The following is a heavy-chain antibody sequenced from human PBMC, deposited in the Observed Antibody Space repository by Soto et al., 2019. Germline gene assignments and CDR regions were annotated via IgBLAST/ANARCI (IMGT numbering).Heavy chain of an antibody. CDR3: ATATYSSGWYGEYFQH. J-gene: IGHJ1*01. Sequence: ASVKVSCKVSGYTLTELSMHWVRQAPGKGLEWMGGFDPEDGETIYAQKFQGRVTMTEDTSTDTAYMELSSLRSEDTAVYYCATATYSSGWYGEYFQHWGQGTLVTVSS. V-gene: IGHV1-24*01. D-gene: IGHD6-19*01. CDR1: GYTLTELS. CDR2: FDPEDGET.